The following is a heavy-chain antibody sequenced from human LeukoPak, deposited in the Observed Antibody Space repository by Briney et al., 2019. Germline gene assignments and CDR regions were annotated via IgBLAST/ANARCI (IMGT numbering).Heavy chain of an antibody. CDR2: IRSKANSYAT. V-gene: IGHV3-73*01. D-gene: IGHD3-22*01. Sequence: PGGSLRLSCAASGFTFSGSAMHWVRQASGKGLEWVGRIRSKANSYATAYAASVKGRFTISRDDSKNTAYLQMNSLKTEDTAVYYCTRRGYYDSSGYSDYWGQGTLVTVSS. J-gene: IGHJ4*02. CDR1: GFTFSGSA. CDR3: TRRGYYDSSGYSDY.